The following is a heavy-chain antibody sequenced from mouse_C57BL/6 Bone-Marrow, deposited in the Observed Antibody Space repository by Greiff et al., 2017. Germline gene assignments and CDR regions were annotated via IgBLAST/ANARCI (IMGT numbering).Heavy chain of an antibody. Sequence: QVQLQQSGPELVKPGASVKISCKASGYTFTDYYINWVKQRPGQGLEWIGWIFPGSGSTYYNEKFKGKATLTVDKSSSTAYMLLSSLTSEDSAVXFCARHFATVVAHWYFDVWGTGTTVTVSS. V-gene: IGHV1-75*01. CDR2: IFPGSGST. CDR3: ARHFATVVAHWYFDV. J-gene: IGHJ1*03. CDR1: GYTFTDYY. D-gene: IGHD1-1*01.